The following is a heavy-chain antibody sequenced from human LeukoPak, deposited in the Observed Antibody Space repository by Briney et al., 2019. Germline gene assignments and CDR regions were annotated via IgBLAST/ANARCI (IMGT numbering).Heavy chain of an antibody. V-gene: IGHV3-23*01. CDR2: ISGSGGST. CDR3: AKLLVVVTTTPHTLFDY. D-gene: IGHD3-22*01. Sequence: GGSLRLSCAASGFTFSSYGMSWVRQAPGKGLEWVSAISGSGGSTYYADSVKGRFTISRDNSKNTLYLQMNSLRAEDTAVYYCAKLLVVVTTTPHTLFDYWGQGALVTVSS. J-gene: IGHJ4*02. CDR1: GFTFSSYG.